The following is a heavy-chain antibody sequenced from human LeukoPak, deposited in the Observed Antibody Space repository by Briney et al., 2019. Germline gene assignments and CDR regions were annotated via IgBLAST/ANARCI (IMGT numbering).Heavy chain of an antibody. J-gene: IGHJ3*02. D-gene: IGHD2-15*01. Sequence: GESLKISCKGSGYSFTSYWIGWVRQMPGKGLEWMGITYPGDSDTRYSPSFQGQVTISADKSISTAYLQWSSLKASDTAMYYCARQLGYCSGGSCGTTNAFDIWGQGTMVTVSS. CDR3: ARQLGYCSGGSCGTTNAFDI. CDR2: TYPGDSDT. CDR1: GYSFTSYW. V-gene: IGHV5-51*01.